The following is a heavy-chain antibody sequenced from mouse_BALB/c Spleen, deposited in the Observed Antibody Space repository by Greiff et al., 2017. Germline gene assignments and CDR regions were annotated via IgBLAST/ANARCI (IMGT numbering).Heavy chain of an antibody. V-gene: IGHV5-6-5*01. CDR3: ARGSYYYGSKRGAMDY. D-gene: IGHD1-1*01. CDR1: GFTFSSYA. J-gene: IGHJ4*01. Sequence: VQLKESGGGLVKPGGSLKLSCAASGFTFSSYAMSWVRQTPEKRLEWVASISSGGSTYYPDSVKGRFTISRDNARNILYLQMSSLRSEDTAMYYCARGSYYYGSKRGAMDYWGQGTSVTVSS. CDR2: ISSGGST.